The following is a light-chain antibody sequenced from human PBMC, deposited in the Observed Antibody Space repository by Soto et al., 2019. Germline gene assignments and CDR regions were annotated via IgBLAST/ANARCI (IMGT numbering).Light chain of an antibody. V-gene: IGKV1-27*01. CDR3: QKYDSAPLT. CDR1: QGISRS. Sequence: DVHMTQSPSSLSSAEGDRVTITCRASQGISRSLAWYQQKPGKAPKLLIYAASTLQSGVPSRFSGSGSGTDFTLTISSLKPEDVEIYYCQKYDSAPLTFGGGTKVEIK. CDR2: AAS. J-gene: IGKJ4*01.